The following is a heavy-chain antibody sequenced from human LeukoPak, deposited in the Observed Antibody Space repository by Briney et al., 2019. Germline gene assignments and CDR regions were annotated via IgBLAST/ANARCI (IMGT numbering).Heavy chain of an antibody. CDR1: GFTFSSYG. V-gene: IGHV3-30*18. CDR2: ISYDGSNK. D-gene: IGHD3-10*01. CDR3: AKARGVLWFGELSN. Sequence: PGGSLRLSCAASGFTFSSYGMHWVRQAPGKGLEWVAVISYDGSNKYYADSVKGRFTISRDNSKNTLYLQMNSLRAEDTAVYYCAKARGVLWFGELSNWGQGTLVTVSS. J-gene: IGHJ4*02.